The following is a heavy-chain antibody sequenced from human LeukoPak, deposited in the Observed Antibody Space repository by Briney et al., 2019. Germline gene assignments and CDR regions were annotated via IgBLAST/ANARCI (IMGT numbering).Heavy chain of an antibody. CDR2: IYHSGST. V-gene: IGHV4-38-2*01. Sequence: PSETLSLTCAVSGYSISSGYYCGWIRQPPGKGLEWIGSIYHSGSTYYNPSLKSRVTISVDTSKNQFSLKLSSVTAADTAMYYCARHQGPIDPNWFDPWGQGTLVTVSS. CDR1: GYSISSGYY. CDR3: ARHQGPIDPNWFDP. J-gene: IGHJ5*02.